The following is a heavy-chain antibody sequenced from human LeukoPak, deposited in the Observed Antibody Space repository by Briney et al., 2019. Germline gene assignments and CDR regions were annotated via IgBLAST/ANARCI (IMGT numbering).Heavy chain of an antibody. CDR3: ARRVQSGSYNY. CDR2: INHSGST. V-gene: IGHV4-34*01. J-gene: IGHJ4*02. D-gene: IGHD1-26*01. Sequence: PGGSLRLSCAASGFTFSSYWMSWVRQAPGKGLEWIGEINHSGSTNYNPSLKSRVTISVDTSKNQFSLKLSSVTAADTAVYYCARRVQSGSYNYWGQGTLVTVSS. CDR1: GFTFSSYW.